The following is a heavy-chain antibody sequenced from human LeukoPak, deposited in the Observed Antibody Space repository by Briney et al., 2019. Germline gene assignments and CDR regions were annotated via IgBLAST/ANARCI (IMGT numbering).Heavy chain of an antibody. Sequence: PSETLSLTCTVSGGSISSYYWSWIRQPPGKGLEWIGYIYYSGSANYRPSLKSRVTISVDTSKNQFSLKLSSVTAADTAVYYCVGEKSFFGEAIWSQGTVVTVSS. CDR3: VGEKSFFGEAI. D-gene: IGHD3-10*01. V-gene: IGHV4-59*01. J-gene: IGHJ3*02. CDR2: IYYSGSA. CDR1: GGSISSYY.